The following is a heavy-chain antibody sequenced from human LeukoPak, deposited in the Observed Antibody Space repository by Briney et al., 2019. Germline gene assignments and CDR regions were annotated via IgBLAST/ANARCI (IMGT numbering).Heavy chain of an antibody. Sequence: PSQTLSLTCTVSGGSISSGGYYWSWIRQHPGKGLEWIGYIYYSGSTYYNPSLKSRVTISADTSRNHFSLKLTSVTAADTAVYYCAYNRNFALDNWGRGTLVTVSS. V-gene: IGHV4-31*03. CDR3: AYNRNFALDN. D-gene: IGHD1-14*01. CDR2: IYYSGST. CDR1: GGSISSGGYY. J-gene: IGHJ4*01.